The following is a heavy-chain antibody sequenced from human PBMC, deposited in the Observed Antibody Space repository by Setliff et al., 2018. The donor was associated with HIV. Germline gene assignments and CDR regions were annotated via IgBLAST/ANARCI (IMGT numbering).Heavy chain of an antibody. CDR3: AKSPGFTGYGGSG. CDR2: INHSGST. Sequence: PSETLSLTCAVYGASFSDYSWSWIRQPPGKGLEWIGEINHSGSTNYNPSLKTRVTISVDTSKNQFSLKLTSVTAAGTAVYYCAKSPGFTGYGGSGWGQGTLVTVSS. CDR1: GASFSDYS. V-gene: IGHV4-34*01. D-gene: IGHD5-12*01. J-gene: IGHJ4*02.